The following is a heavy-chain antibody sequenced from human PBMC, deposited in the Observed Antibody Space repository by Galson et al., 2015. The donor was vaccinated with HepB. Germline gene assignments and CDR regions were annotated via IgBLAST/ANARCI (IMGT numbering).Heavy chain of an antibody. CDR1: GGSFSGYY. V-gene: IGHV4-34*01. J-gene: IGHJ6*02. CDR2: VNQSGST. Sequence: SETLSLTCAVYGGSFSGYYWNWIRQSPGKGLEWIGEVNQSGSTNYNPSLKSRVTISVDTSKNQFSLRLSSVTAADTAVYYCARELDCSGGSCFNYFYYYHGIDVWGQGTTVTVSS. D-gene: IGHD2-15*01. CDR3: ARELDCSGGSCFNYFYYYHGIDV.